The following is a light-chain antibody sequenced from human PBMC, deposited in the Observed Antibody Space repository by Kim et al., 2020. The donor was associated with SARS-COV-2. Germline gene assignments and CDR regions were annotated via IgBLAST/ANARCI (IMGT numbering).Light chain of an antibody. CDR2: AKD. V-gene: IGLV3-19*01. J-gene: IGLJ2*01. CDR3: KSRDSRGQVL. Sequence: SSELTQDPAVSVALGQTVRITCQGDSLRKYYATWYQQKARQAPVLVFYAKDKWPSGVPDRFSGSTSGNTASLTITGAQAADEADYYCKSRDSRGQVLFGG. CDR1: SLRKYY.